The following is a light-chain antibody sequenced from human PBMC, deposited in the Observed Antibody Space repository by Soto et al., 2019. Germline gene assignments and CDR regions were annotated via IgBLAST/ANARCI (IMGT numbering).Light chain of an antibody. CDR2: DTS. Sequence: QAVVTQEPSLTVSPGGTVTLTCGSSTGAVTSGHYPYWFQQKPGQAPRTLIYDTSNSRSWTPARFSGSLLGGKAALTLSGAQPEDEAEYYCLLSYSDTRGVFGGGTKLTVL. V-gene: IGLV7-46*01. CDR1: TGAVTSGHY. J-gene: IGLJ2*01. CDR3: LLSYSDTRGV.